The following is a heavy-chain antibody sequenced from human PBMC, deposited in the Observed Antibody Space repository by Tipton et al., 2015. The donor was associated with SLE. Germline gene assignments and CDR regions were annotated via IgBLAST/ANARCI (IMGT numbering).Heavy chain of an antibody. CDR2: IWYDGSNK. CDR1: GVTSSRHG. Sequence: SGVTSSRHGFHWVRQAPGKGLEWVAVIWYDGSNKYYADSVKGRFTISRDNYKNTLYLQMNSLRAEDTAVYYCASELPGWGTFDIWGQGTMVTVSS. CDR3: ASELPGWGTFDI. V-gene: IGHV3-33*01. D-gene: IGHD2-8*02. J-gene: IGHJ3*02.